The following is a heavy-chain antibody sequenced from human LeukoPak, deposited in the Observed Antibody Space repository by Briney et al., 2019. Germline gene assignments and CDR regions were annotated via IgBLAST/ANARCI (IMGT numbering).Heavy chain of an antibody. CDR3: ARGGATIVDYYYYMDV. D-gene: IGHD5-12*01. Sequence: SSETLSLTCTVSGGSISSGDYYWSWIRQPPGKGLEWIGYIYYSGSTYYNPSLKSRVTISVGTSKNQFSLKLSSVTAADTAVYYCARGGATIVDYYYYMDVWGKGTTVTVSS. CDR1: GGSISSGDYY. J-gene: IGHJ6*03. V-gene: IGHV4-30-4*08. CDR2: IYYSGST.